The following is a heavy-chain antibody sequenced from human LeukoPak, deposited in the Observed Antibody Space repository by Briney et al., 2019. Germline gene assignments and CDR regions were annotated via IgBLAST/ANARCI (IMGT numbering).Heavy chain of an antibody. CDR1: GFTFSSYW. CDR3: ARVGYYDSVPDY. J-gene: IGHJ4*02. V-gene: IGHV3-21*01. D-gene: IGHD3-22*01. Sequence: GGSLRLSCAASGFTFSSYWMSWVRQAPGKGLEWVSSISSSGSYIYYADSVKGRFTISRDNAKNSLYLQMNSLRAEDTAVYYCARVGYYDSVPDYWGQGTLVTVSS. CDR2: ISSSGSYI.